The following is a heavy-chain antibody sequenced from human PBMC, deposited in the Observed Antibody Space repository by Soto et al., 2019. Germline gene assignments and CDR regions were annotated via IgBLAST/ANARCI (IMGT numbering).Heavy chain of an antibody. CDR1: GFTVSDYY. CDR2: PYSGGST. CDR3: ARATVGASDFGFDS. D-gene: IGHD1-26*01. V-gene: IGHV3-53*01. J-gene: IGHJ4*02. Sequence: EVQLVESGGGLVQPGGSLRLSCAASGFTVSDYYMTWVRQAPGKGLEWVSLPYSGGSTIYADSVKGRLTISRDSSKNTLYLPMNRLRVEDAVVYYCARATVGASDFGFDSWGQGTLVTVSS.